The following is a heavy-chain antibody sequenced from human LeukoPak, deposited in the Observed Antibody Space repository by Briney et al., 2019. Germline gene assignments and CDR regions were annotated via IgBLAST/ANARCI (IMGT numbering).Heavy chain of an antibody. D-gene: IGHD6-13*01. CDR2: ISAYNGNT. CDR1: GYTFTSYG. V-gene: IGHV1-18*01. J-gene: IGHJ6*02. Sequence: GASVKVSCKASGYTFTSYGISWVRQAPGQGLEWMGWISAYNGNTSYAQKLQGRVTMTTDTSTSTAYMELRSLRSDDTAVYYCARGYSSSWWVPYYYGMDVWGQGTTVTVSS. CDR3: ARGYSSSWWVPYYYGMDV.